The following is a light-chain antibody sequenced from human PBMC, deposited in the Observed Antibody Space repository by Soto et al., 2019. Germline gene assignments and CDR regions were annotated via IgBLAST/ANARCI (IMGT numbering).Light chain of an antibody. V-gene: IGKV3-15*01. CDR1: QSVSSN. CDR2: GAS. Sequence: EIVMTQSPATLSVSPGERATLSCRASQSVSSNLAWYQQKPGQAPRLLIYGASTRATGIPARFSGSGSGTEFTLTISSLQSADFAVYYCQQYGRSRTFGQGTKVDIK. CDR3: QQYGRSRT. J-gene: IGKJ1*01.